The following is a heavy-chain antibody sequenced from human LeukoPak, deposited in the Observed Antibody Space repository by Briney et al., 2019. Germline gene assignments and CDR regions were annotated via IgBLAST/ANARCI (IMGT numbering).Heavy chain of an antibody. CDR1: GFTFNSYW. CDR2: IKQDGNEK. D-gene: IGHD6-6*01. J-gene: IGHJ4*02. Sequence: GGSLRLSCAASGFTFNSYWMNWVRQAPGKGLEWVASIKQDGNEKSYVDSVKGRFTISRDNPKNSLYLQMNSLRAEDTAVYYCAKDQLVLDYWGQGTLVTVS. CDR3: AKDQLVLDY. V-gene: IGHV3-7*03.